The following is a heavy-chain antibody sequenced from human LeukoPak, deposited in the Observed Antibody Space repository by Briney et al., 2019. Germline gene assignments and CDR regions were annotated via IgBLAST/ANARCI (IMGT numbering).Heavy chain of an antibody. J-gene: IGHJ4*02. CDR3: VIAYSSSENWRFDN. CDR2: IDSGGSNT. V-gene: IGHV3-74*01. D-gene: IGHD2-21*01. Sequence: PGGSLRLSCVVSGFTFSTYWMHWVRQGPGKGLVWVSRIDSGGSNTLYADSVRGRFTISRDNAKNSLYLQMNSLRAEDTGVCYCVIAYSSSENWRFDNWGQGTLVIVSS. CDR1: GFTFSTYW.